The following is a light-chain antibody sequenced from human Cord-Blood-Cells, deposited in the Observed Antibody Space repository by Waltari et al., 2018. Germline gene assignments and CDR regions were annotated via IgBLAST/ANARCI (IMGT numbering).Light chain of an antibody. V-gene: IGKV1-8*01. CDR1: QGISRY. CDR3: QQYYSYPYT. J-gene: IGKJ2*01. Sequence: AIRITQSPSSLPASPGDRFSVTCRASQGISRYLAWYQQKPGKATKVLIYAASTLQSGVPSRFSGSGSGTDFTLTISCLQSEDFATDYCQQYYSYPYTFGQVTKPEIK. CDR2: AAS.